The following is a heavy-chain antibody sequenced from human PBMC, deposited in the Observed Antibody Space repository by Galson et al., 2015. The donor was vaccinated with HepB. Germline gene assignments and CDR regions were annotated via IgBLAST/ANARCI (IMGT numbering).Heavy chain of an antibody. CDR3: ARSPLRFLDWLPYLDYYYMDV. CDR1: GYTFTDYV. D-gene: IGHD3-3*01. Sequence: SVKVSCKASGYTFTDYVVNWVRQAPGQGLEWMGWMNTNTGKPTYAPGFAGRLVFSLDTSVTTAYLQISSLETDDTAVYYCARSPLRFLDWLPYLDYYYMDVWGEGITVTVSS. CDR2: MNTNTGKP. J-gene: IGHJ6*03. V-gene: IGHV7-4-1*02.